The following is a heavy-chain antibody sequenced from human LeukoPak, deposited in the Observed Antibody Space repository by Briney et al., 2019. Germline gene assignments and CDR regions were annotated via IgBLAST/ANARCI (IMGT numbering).Heavy chain of an antibody. V-gene: IGHV4-31*03. CDR3: AREGTYYDSSGYYDWFDP. CDR2: IYYSGST. J-gene: IGHJ5*02. Sequence: RPSQTLSLTCTVSGGSISSGGYYWSWIRQHPGKGLEWIGYIYYSGSTYYNPSLKSRVTISVDTSKNQFSLKLSSVTAADTAVYYCAREGTYYDSSGYYDWFDPWGQGTLVTVSS. CDR1: GGSISSGGYY. D-gene: IGHD3-22*01.